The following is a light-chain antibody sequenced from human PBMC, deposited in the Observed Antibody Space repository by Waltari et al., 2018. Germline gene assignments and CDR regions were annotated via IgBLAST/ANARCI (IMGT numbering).Light chain of an antibody. V-gene: IGKV3-20*01. CDR1: QSVSRT. CDR3: QHYVRLPVT. J-gene: IGKJ1*01. CDR2: AAS. Sequence: EIVLTQSPGTLSLSPGERATLSCRASQSVSRTLAWYQQKPGQAPSLLIYAASTRATGIPDRFSGSGSGTDFRLTISSLEPEDFAVYYCQHYVRLPVTFGQGTKVEIK.